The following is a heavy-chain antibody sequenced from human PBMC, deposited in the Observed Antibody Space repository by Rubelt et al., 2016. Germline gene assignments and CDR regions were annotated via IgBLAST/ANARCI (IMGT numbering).Heavy chain of an antibody. V-gene: IGHV3-53*04. CDR3: ARVRGGYCSGGSCYSTFDFDY. J-gene: IGHJ4*02. CDR2: IYSGGST. Sequence: GGSLRLSCAASGFTVSSNYMSWVRQAPGKGLEWVSVIYSGGSTYYADSVKGRFTISRHNSKNTLYLQMNSLRAEDTAVYYCARVRGGYCSGGSCYSTFDFDYWGQGTLVTVSS. D-gene: IGHD2-15*01. CDR1: GFTVSSNY.